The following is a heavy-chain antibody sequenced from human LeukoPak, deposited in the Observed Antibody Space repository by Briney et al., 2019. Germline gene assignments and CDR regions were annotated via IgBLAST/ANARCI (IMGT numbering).Heavy chain of an antibody. D-gene: IGHD6-13*01. CDR3: ARFAAAVFDY. CDR2: IIPIFVTA. J-gene: IGHJ4*02. Sequence: SVKVSCKASGGTFSSYAISWVRQAPGQGLEWMGRIIPIFVTANYAQKFQGRVTITTDESTSTAYMELSSLRSEDTAVYYCARFAAAVFDYWGQGTLVTVSS. V-gene: IGHV1-69*05. CDR1: GGTFSSYA.